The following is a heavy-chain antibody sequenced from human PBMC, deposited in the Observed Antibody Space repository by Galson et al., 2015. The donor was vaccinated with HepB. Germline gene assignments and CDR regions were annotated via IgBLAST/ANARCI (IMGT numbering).Heavy chain of an antibody. CDR2: IIPILGIA. J-gene: IGHJ6*02. D-gene: IGHD6-6*01. CDR1: GGTFSSYA. CDR3: ASLVEYSSSYYYGMDV. V-gene: IGHV1-69*04. Sequence: SVKVSCKASGGTFSSYAISWVRQAPGQGLEWMGRIIPILGIANYAQKFQGRVTITADKSTSTAYMELSSLRSEDTAVYYCASLVEYSSSYYYGMDVWGQGTTVTVSS.